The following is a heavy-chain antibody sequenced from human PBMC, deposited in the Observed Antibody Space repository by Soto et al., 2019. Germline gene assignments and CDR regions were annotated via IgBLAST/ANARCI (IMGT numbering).Heavy chain of an antibody. V-gene: IGHV4-59*01. CDR3: ARGMAEEQIFYYFDY. Sequence: SETLSLTCAVSGGPIRAYHWTWIRQPPGKGLEWIGYVLYSGNTKYNPSLKNRVTISVDASKSQFYLKLRSVTAADTAVYYCARGMAEEQIFYYFDYWGQGALVTVSS. CDR1: GGPIRAYH. CDR2: VLYSGNT. J-gene: IGHJ4*02. D-gene: IGHD3-9*01.